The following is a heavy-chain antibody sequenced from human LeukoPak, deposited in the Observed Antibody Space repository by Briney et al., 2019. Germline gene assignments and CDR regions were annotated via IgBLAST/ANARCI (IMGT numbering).Heavy chain of an antibody. J-gene: IGHJ6*02. D-gene: IGHD1-26*01. CDR3: ARYSGSYFSYYYYGMDV. V-gene: IGHV5-51*01. Sequence: PGESLQISCKGSGYSFTSYWIGWVRQMPGKGLEWMGIIYPGDSDTRYSPSFQGQVTISADKSISTAYLQWSSLKASDTAMYYCARYSGSYFSYYYYGMDVWGQGTTVTVSS. CDR1: GYSFTSYW. CDR2: IYPGDSDT.